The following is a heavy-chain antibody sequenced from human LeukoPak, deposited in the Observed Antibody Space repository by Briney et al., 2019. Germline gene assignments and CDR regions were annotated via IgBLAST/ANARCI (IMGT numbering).Heavy chain of an antibody. CDR1: GFTFSSHG. J-gene: IGHJ4*01. CDR2: ISPNGVIT. CDR3: AKDRLRYCTGGNCYSPVDY. Sequence: GGSLRLSCAASGFTFSSHGMNWVRQAPGKGLEWVSGISPNGVITYYADSVKGRFTISRDNSKGTVYLQMNSLRPEDTAVYFCAKDRLRYCTGGNCYSPVDYWGQGTLVTVSS. D-gene: IGHD2-15*01. V-gene: IGHV3-23*01.